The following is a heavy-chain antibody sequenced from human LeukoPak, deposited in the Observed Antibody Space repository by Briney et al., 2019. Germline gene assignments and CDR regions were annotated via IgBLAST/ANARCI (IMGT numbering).Heavy chain of an antibody. CDR2: IYHSGNA. J-gene: IGHJ6*03. CDR3: ARVYCSSTSCYGYHYYMDV. V-gene: IGHV4-30-2*01. Sequence: PSETLSLTCTVSGGSIRSGVHYWSWIRQPPGKGLEWIGYIYHSGNAYYNPSLSSRVTMSVDSSKNQFSLKLSIATAADTAVYYCARVYCSSTSCYGYHYYMDVWGKGTTVTVSS. CDR1: GGSIRSGVHY. D-gene: IGHD2-2*01.